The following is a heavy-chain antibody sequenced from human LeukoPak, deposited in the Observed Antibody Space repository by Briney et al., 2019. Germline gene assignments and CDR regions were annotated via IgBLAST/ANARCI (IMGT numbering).Heavy chain of an antibody. Sequence: PGGSLRLSCAASGFTFSSYSMNWVRQAPGKGLEWVSSISTSSSYIFYADSVKGRFTISRDNAKNSLYLQMNSLRADDTAVYYCARDGAVGSIGRGYYYFDYWGQGTLVTVSS. D-gene: IGHD3-16*01. CDR2: ISTSSSYI. J-gene: IGHJ4*02. CDR1: GFTFSSYS. V-gene: IGHV3-21*01. CDR3: ARDGAVGSIGRGYYYFDY.